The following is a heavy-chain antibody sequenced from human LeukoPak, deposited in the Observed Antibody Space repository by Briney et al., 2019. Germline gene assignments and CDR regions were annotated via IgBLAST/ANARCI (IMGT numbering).Heavy chain of an antibody. CDR1: GGSISSYY. J-gene: IGHJ4*02. D-gene: IGHD5-18*01. CDR2: IYYGGNT. CDR3: ARGAAGYSYG. Sequence: SETLSLTCTVSGGSISSYYWSWIRQPPGKGLEWFGHIYYGGNTNYNPSLKSRVTISIDTSKNQFSLGLSSVTAADTAVYYCARGAAGYSYGWGQGTLVTVSS. V-gene: IGHV4-59*01.